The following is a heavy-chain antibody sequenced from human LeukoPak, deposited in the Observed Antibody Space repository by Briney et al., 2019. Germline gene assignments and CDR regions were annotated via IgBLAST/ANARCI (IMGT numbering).Heavy chain of an antibody. CDR1: GFSFSNHG. CDR3: AGWAGY. J-gene: IGHJ4*02. V-gene: IGHV3-48*04. CDR2: ISSSGSTI. Sequence: PGGSLRLSCAASGFSFSNHGMHWVRQGPGQGLEWISYISSSGSTIYYADFVKGRFTISRDNAKNSLYLQMNSLRAEDTAVYYCAGWAGYWGQGTLVTVSS.